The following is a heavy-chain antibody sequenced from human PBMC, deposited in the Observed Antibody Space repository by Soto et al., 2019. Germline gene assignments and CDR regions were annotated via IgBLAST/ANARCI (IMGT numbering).Heavy chain of an antibody. J-gene: IGHJ6*04. CDR1: GFTFSSYA. CDR3: ANSLAYYDILTGYFRV. Sequence: TGGSLRLSCAASGFTFSSYAMSWVRQAPGKGLEWVSAISGSGGSTYYADSVKGRFTISRDNSKNTLYLQMNSLRAEDTAVYYCANSLAYYDILTGYFRVWGKGTTVTVSS. CDR2: ISGSGGST. V-gene: IGHV3-23*01. D-gene: IGHD3-9*01.